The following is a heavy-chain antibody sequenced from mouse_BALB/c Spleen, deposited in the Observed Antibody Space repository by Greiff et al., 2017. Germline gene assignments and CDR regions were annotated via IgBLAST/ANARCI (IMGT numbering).Heavy chain of an antibody. Sequence: QVQLQQSGAELVKPGASVKLSCKASGYTFTSYYMYWVKQRPGQGLEWIGGINPSNGGTNFNEKFKSKATLTVDKSSSTAYMQLSSLTSEDSAVYDCTRRAARATWFAYWGQGTLVTVSA. CDR2: INPSNGGT. J-gene: IGHJ3*01. D-gene: IGHD3-1*01. CDR1: GYTFTSYY. CDR3: TRRAARATWFAY. V-gene: IGHV1S81*02.